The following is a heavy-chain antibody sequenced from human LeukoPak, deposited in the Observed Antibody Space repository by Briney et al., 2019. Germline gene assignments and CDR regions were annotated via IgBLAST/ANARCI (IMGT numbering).Heavy chain of an antibody. J-gene: IGHJ6*03. CDR1: GYTFTGYY. CDR3: ARGVVAATFYYYMDV. Sequence: ASVKVSCKHSGYTFTGYYMHWVRQAPGQGLEWMGWINPSSGGTNYPQKFQGRVTMTRDTSLSTAYMELSGLRSDDTAVYYCARGVVAATFYYYMDVWGKGTTVTVSS. CDR2: INPSSGGT. D-gene: IGHD2-15*01. V-gene: IGHV1-2*02.